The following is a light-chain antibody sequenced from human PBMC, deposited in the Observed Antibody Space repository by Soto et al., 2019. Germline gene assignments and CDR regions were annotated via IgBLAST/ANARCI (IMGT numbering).Light chain of an antibody. CDR2: DAS. J-gene: IGKJ5*01. CDR1: QSVSSY. V-gene: IGKV3-11*01. Sequence: EIVLTQTPATLSLSPGERATLSCRASQSVSSYLAWYQQKPGQAPRLLIYDASNRATGIPARFSGSGSGTDFTLTISSLEPEDFAVYYCQQRSNLPPGSITFGQGTRLEIK. CDR3: QQRSNLPPGSIT.